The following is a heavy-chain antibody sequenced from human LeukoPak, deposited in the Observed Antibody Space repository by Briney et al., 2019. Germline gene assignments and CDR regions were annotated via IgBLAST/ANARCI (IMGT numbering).Heavy chain of an antibody. CDR2: IYYSGST. Sequence: PSETLSLTCTVSGGSISSYYWSWIRQPPGKGLEWIGYIYYSGSTNYNPSLKSRVTISVDTSKNQFSLKLSSVTAADTAVYYCAKNYYGSGRHFDYWGQGTLVTVSS. V-gene: IGHV4-59*12. CDR3: AKNYYGSGRHFDY. D-gene: IGHD3-10*01. J-gene: IGHJ4*02. CDR1: GGSISSYY.